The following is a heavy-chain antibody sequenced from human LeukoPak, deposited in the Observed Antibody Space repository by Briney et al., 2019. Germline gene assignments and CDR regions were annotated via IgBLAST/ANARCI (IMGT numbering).Heavy chain of an antibody. J-gene: IGHJ4*02. CDR3: AHSEVAALLSRYFDY. CDR1: GFSLSTSGVG. D-gene: IGHD6-13*01. Sequence: SGPTLVKPTQTLTLTCTFSGFSLSTSGVGVGWIRQPPGKALEWLALIYWNDDKRYSPSLKSRLTITKDTSKNQVVHTMTNMDPVDTATYYCAHSEVAALLSRYFDYWGQGTLVTVSS. CDR2: IYWNDDK. V-gene: IGHV2-5*01.